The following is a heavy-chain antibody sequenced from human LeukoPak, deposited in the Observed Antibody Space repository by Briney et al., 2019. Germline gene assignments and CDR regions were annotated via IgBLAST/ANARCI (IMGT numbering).Heavy chain of an antibody. CDR2: ISWNGGSI. D-gene: IGHD3-16*02. V-gene: IGHV3-9*01. J-gene: IGHJ4*02. CDR1: GFTFDDYA. CDR3: AKAEGFIGGYYDH. Sequence: GGSLRLSCAASGFTFDDYAMHWVRQAPGKGLEWVSGISWNGGSIDYMDSVKGRFTISRDNAKNSLYLQMNSLRAEDTAFYFCAKAEGFIGGYYDHWGQGTLVTVSS.